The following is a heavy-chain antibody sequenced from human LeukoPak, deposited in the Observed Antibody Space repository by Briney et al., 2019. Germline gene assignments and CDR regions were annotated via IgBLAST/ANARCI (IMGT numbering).Heavy chain of an antibody. CDR2: ISYDGSNK. D-gene: IGHD2-21*02. Sequence: YPGRSLRLSCAASGFTFSSYAMHWVRQAPGKGLEWVAVISYDGSNKYYADSVKGRFTISRDNSKNTLYLQMNSLRAEDTAVYYCARLNCGGDCYPTPGGAFDFWGQGTMVTVSS. CDR3: ARLNCGGDCYPTPGGAFDF. V-gene: IGHV3-30-3*01. CDR1: GFTFSSYA. J-gene: IGHJ3*01.